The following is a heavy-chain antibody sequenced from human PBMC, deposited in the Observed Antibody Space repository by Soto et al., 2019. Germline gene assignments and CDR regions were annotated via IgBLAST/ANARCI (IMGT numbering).Heavy chain of an antibody. Sequence: QVQLVQSGAEVKKPGSSVKVSCKASGGTFSSYAISWVRQAPGQGLEWMGGIIPIFGTANYAQKFQGRVTITADKSTSTAYMELSSLRSEDTAVYYCVREGAYYYDSSGLGVDYFDYWGQGTLVTVSS. CDR2: IIPIFGTA. D-gene: IGHD3-22*01. CDR3: VREGAYYYDSSGLGVDYFDY. J-gene: IGHJ4*02. V-gene: IGHV1-69*06. CDR1: GGTFSSYA.